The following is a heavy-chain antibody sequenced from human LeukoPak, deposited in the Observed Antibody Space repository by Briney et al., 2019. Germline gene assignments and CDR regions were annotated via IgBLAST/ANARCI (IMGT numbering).Heavy chain of an antibody. CDR2: IYYSGST. D-gene: IGHD2-21*02. V-gene: IGHV4-39*07. J-gene: IGHJ4*02. CDR3: ARDNAMSDAEFDY. Sequence: PSETLSLTCTVSGGSISSSSYYWGWIRQPPGKGLEWIGSIYYSGSTYNNPSLKSRVTISVDTSKNQFSLKLSSVTAADTAVYYCARDNAMSDAEFDYWGQGTLVTVSS. CDR1: GGSISSSSYY.